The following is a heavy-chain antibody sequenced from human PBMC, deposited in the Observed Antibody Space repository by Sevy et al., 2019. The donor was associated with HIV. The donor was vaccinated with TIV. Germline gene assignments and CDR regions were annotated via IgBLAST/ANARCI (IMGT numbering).Heavy chain of an antibody. CDR2: IYHSGST. D-gene: IGHD4-17*01. Sequence: SETLSLTCTVSGGSISSGGYYWSWIRQHPGKGLEWIGYIYHSGSTYYNPSLKSRVTISVDTSKNQFSLKLSSVTAADTAVYYCARDHKYGGSYYFDYWGQGTLVTVSS. CDR3: ARDHKYGGSYYFDY. J-gene: IGHJ4*02. CDR1: GGSISSGGYY. V-gene: IGHV4-31*03.